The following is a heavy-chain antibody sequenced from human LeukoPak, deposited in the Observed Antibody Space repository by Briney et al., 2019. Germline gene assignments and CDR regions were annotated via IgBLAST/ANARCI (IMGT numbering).Heavy chain of an antibody. CDR2: ISSSGSTI. CDR3: ARVSTNYDILTGYYTSYFDY. D-gene: IGHD3-9*01. Sequence: PGGSPRLSSAAPRFTFSDYYLSSIPPAPGKGLESGSYISSSGSTIYYAHSAKGPFTPSRDNAKNSLYLQMNSLRAEETAVYYCARVSTNYDILTGYYTSYFDYWGQGTLVIVSS. V-gene: IGHV3-11*01. CDR1: RFTFSDYY. J-gene: IGHJ4*02.